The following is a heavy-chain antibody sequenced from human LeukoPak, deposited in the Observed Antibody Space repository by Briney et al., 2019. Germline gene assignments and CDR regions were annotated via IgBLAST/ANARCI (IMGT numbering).Heavy chain of an antibody. CDR2: IYYRGSP. J-gene: IGHJ5*02. D-gene: IGHD4-17*01. CDR3: ARETVTTLSVRVNWFDP. CDR1: GGSISSGSYY. Sequence: SETLSLTCSVAGGSISSGSYYWGWIRQPPGKGLEWIGSIYYRGSPFYNPSLKSRVTISVDMSKDQFSLKLSSVTAADTAIYYCARETVTTLSVRVNWFDPWGQGTLVTVSS. V-gene: IGHV4-39*07.